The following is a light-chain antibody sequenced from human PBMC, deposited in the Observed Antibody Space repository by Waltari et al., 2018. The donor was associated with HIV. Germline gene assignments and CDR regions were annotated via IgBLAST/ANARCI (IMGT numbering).Light chain of an antibody. J-gene: IGLJ1*01. CDR3: AAWDDSLNGYV. CDR2: SNY. CDR1: SSNIGSNT. Sequence: QSVLTQPPSASGTPGQRVTISCSGSSSNIGSNTVNWYQQLPGTAPKLLIYSNYQRPSGVPDRCSGSKSGTSASLAISGLQSEDESDYDCAAWDDSLNGYVFGTGTKVTVL. V-gene: IGLV1-44*01.